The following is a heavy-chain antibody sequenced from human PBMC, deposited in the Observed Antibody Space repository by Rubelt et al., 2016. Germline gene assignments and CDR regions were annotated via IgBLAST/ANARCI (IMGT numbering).Heavy chain of an antibody. V-gene: IGHV3-9*01. CDR2: ISWNSGSI. J-gene: IGHJ6*02. CDR1: GFTFDDYA. D-gene: IGHD2-2*01. Sequence: GRSLRLSCAASGFTFDDYAMHWVRQAPGKGLEWVSGISWNSGSIGYADSVKGRFTISRDNAKNSLYLQMNSLRAEDTALYYCATAASRYYYYYYGMDGWGQGTTVTVSS. CDR3: ATAASRYYYYYYGMDG.